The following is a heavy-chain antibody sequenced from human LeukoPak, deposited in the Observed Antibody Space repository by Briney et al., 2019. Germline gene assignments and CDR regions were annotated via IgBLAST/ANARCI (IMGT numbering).Heavy chain of an antibody. CDR3: ARGRANGSGSP. V-gene: IGHV4-39*07. Sequence: SETLSLTCTVSGGSISSSSYYWGWIRQPPGKGLEWIGSIYYSGSTYYNPSLKSRVTISVDTSKNQFSLKLSSVTAADTAVYYCARGRANGSGSPWGQGTLVTVSS. CDR2: IYYSGST. J-gene: IGHJ4*02. CDR1: GGSISSSSYY. D-gene: IGHD3-10*01.